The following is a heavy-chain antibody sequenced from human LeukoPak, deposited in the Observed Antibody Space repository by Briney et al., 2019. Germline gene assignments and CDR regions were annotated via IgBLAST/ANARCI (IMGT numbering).Heavy chain of an antibody. D-gene: IGHD3-9*01. Sequence: GGSLRLSCAASGFTFSSYAMHWVRQAPGKGLEWVAVISYDGSNKYYADSVKGRFTISRDNAKNTLYLQMNSLRAEDTAVYYCARVGYDILTGYRYFDYWGQGTLVTVSS. V-gene: IGHV3-30*04. CDR3: ARVGYDILTGYRYFDY. J-gene: IGHJ4*02. CDR2: ISYDGSNK. CDR1: GFTFSSYA.